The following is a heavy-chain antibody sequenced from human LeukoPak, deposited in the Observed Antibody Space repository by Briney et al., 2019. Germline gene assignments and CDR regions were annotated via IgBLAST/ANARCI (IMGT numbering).Heavy chain of an antibody. J-gene: IGHJ4*02. D-gene: IGHD3-10*01. CDR1: GFTFNSYW. Sequence: GGALRLSCAASGFTFNSYWMHWVRQAPGKGLVWVSRINSDGSSTSDADSVKGRFTISRDNAKNTLYLQMNSLRAEDTAVYYCAKDKFPWLLWFGELFVTFDYWGQGTLVTVSS. V-gene: IGHV3-74*01. CDR2: INSDGSST. CDR3: AKDKFPWLLWFGELFVTFDY.